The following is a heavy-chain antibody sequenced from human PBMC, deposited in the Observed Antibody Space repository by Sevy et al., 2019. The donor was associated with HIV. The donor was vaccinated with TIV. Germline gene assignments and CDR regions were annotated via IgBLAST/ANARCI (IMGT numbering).Heavy chain of an antibody. CDR3: AGGLYDSSGSFDAFDI. D-gene: IGHD3-22*01. V-gene: IGHV3-23*01. Sequence: GGSLRLSCKPSGFTFTSYAMSWVRQAPGKGLEWVSTIYGSGGATYYADSVKGRFTISRDNSKNTLYLQMNSLRIEDTAVYYCAGGLYDSSGSFDAFDIWGQGTMVTVSS. CDR1: GFTFTSYA. J-gene: IGHJ3*02. CDR2: IYGSGGAT.